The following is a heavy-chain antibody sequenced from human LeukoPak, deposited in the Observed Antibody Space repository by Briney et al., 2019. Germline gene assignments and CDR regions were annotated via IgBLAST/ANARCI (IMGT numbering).Heavy chain of an antibody. V-gene: IGHV3-74*01. CDR1: GLTFSDYW. D-gene: IGHD2-21*02. CDR3: LRRIGGDGYYFDY. Sequence: GGSLRLSCAASGLTFSDYWMHWVRQSPGKGLTWVSRIYIDGSGTTYADSVKGRFTISRDNAKNTLYLHMSNLRTDDTAVYYCLRRIGGDGYYFDYWGQGTLVTVSS. J-gene: IGHJ4*02. CDR2: IYIDGSGT.